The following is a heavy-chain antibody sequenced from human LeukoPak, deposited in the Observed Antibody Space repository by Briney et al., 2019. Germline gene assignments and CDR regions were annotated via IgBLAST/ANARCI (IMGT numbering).Heavy chain of an antibody. J-gene: IGHJ4*02. CDR2: ISGSGGST. CDR1: GFTFSSYA. Sequence: GGSLRLSCAASGFTFSSYAMSWVRQAPGKGLEWISAISGSGGSTYYADSVKGRFTISRDNSKNTLYLQMNSLRAEDTAVYYCAAAGSYYAVGYWGQGTLVTVSS. CDR3: AAAGSYYAVGY. D-gene: IGHD1-26*01. V-gene: IGHV3-23*01.